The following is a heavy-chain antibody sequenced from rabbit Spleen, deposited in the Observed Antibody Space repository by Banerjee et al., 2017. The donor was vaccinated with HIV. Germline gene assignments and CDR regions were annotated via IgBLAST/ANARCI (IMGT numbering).Heavy chain of an antibody. CDR3: ARDTGTSFSSYGMDL. D-gene: IGHD7-1*01. V-gene: IGHV1S45*01. CDR1: GLDFSSSYY. Sequence: QEQLVESGGGLVQPEGSLTLTCTASGLDFSSSYYICWVRQAPGKGLEWISCIAGSSSGFTYSATWATGRFTISKTSSTTVTLQMTSLTVADTATYFCARDTGTSFSSYGMDLWGQGTLVTVS. CDR2: IAGSSSGFT. J-gene: IGHJ6*01.